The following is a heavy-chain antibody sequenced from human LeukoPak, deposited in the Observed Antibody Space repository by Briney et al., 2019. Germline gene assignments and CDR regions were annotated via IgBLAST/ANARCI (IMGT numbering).Heavy chain of an antibody. J-gene: IGHJ4*02. CDR3: ARGAAAAVHPDY. D-gene: IGHD6-13*01. CDR2: VNSDGSGT. CDR1: GFTFSRYS. V-gene: IGHV3-74*01. Sequence: GGSLRLSCAASGFTFSRYSMHWVRQAPGKGLVWVSHVNSDGSGTDYADSVKGRFTISRDNAKNSLYLQMNSLRAEDTAVYYCARGAAAAVHPDYWGQGTLVTVSS.